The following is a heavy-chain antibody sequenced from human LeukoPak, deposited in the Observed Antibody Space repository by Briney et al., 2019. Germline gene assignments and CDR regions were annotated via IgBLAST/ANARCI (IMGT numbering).Heavy chain of an antibody. CDR3: ARGRKQRYCSSTSCPYYFDY. J-gene: IGHJ4*02. D-gene: IGHD2-2*01. Sequence: AAVTVSCKASGYTFTSYDINWVRQATGQGLEWMGWMNPNSGNTGYAQKFQGRVTITRNTSISTAYMELSSLRSEDTAVYYCARGRKQRYCSSTSCPYYFDYWGQGTLVTVSS. CDR1: GYTFTSYD. V-gene: IGHV1-8*03. CDR2: MNPNSGNT.